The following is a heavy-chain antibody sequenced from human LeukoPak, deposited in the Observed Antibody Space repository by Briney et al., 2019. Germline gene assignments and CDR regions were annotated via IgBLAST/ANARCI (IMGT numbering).Heavy chain of an antibody. Sequence: GASVKVSCKASGYTFTSYYMHWVRQAPGQGLERMGVINPSDGSTTYARKFQGRVTMTRDTSTSTAYMELSSLRSEDTAVYYCARDITVAGMFDYWGQGTLVTVSS. CDR3: ARDITVAGMFDY. CDR2: INPSDGST. D-gene: IGHD6-19*01. CDR1: GYTFTSYY. J-gene: IGHJ4*02. V-gene: IGHV1-46*01.